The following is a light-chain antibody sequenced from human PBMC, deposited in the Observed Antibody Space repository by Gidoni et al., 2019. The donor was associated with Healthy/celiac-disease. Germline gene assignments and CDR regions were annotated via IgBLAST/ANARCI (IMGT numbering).Light chain of an antibody. J-gene: IGLJ3*02. V-gene: IGLV1-40*01. CDR3: QSYDSSLSGSNWV. CDR2: GNS. CDR1: SSNIGSVYD. Sequence: QSVLTQPPSVSGAPGQMVTISCTGSSSNIGSVYDVHCYQQLPGTAPKLLIYGNSNRPSGVPDRFSGSKSGTSASLAITGLQAEDEADYYCQSYDSSLSGSNWVFGGGTKLTVL.